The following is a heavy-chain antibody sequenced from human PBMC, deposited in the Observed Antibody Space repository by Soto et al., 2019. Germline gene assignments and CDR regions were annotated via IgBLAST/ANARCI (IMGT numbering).Heavy chain of an antibody. V-gene: IGHV3-48*02. D-gene: IGHD6-13*01. CDR1: GFTFSSYS. CDR2: ISSSSSTI. Sequence: EVQLVESGGGLVQPGGSLRLSCAASGFTFSSYSMNCVRQAPGKGLEWVSYISSSSSTIYYADSVKGRFTISRDNAKNSLYLQMNSLRDEDTAVYYCARGIAAAGFFHVDPNWFDPWGQGTLVTVSS. J-gene: IGHJ5*02. CDR3: ARGIAAAGFFHVDPNWFDP.